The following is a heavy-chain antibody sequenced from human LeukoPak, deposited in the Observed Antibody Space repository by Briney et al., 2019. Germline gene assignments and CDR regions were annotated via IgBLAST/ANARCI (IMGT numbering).Heavy chain of an antibody. V-gene: IGHV3-21*01. CDR2: ISTTDTEKYI. D-gene: IGHD5-18*01. CDR1: GFAFSDFS. Sequence: GGSLRLSCAASGFAFSDFSMVWVRQAPGRGLEWVSSISTTDTEKYIYYVDSVKGRFTISRDDAKSSLFLHMNSLRAEDTAVYYCAREGSSNGFYYFDFWGQGTLVTVSS. CDR3: AREGSSNGFYYFDF. J-gene: IGHJ4*02.